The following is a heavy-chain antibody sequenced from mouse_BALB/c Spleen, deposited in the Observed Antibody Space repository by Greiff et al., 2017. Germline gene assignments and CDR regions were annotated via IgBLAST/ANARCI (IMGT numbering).Heavy chain of an antibody. V-gene: IGHV14-4*02. CDR1: GFNIKDYY. Sequence: VQLKQSGAELVRPGASVKLSCTASGFNIKDYYMHWVKQRPEQGLEWIGWIDPENGDTEYAPKFQGKATMTADTSSNTAYLQLSSLTSEDTAVYYCNDMITRFAYWGQGTLVTVSA. D-gene: IGHD2-4*01. CDR2: IDPENGDT. J-gene: IGHJ3*01. CDR3: NDMITRFAY.